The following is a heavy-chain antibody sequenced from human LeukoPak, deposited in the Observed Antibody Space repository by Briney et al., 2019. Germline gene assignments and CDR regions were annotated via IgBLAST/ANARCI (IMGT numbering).Heavy chain of an antibody. CDR2: ISYDGSNK. D-gene: IGHD6-6*01. V-gene: IGHV3-30-3*01. CDR1: GFTFSSYA. J-gene: IGHJ4*02. CDR3: TRDLAR. Sequence: PGGSLRLSCAASGFTFSSYAMHWVRQAPGKGLEWVAVISYDGSNKYYADSVKGRFTISRDNSKNTLSLQMNSLRAEDTAVYYCTRDLARWGQGTLVTVSS.